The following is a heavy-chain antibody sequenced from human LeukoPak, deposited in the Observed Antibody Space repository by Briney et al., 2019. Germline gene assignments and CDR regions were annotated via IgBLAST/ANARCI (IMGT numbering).Heavy chain of an antibody. CDR1: GGSVIGSY. D-gene: IGHD3-22*01. J-gene: IGHJ4*02. CDR3: ARSRNYDTTGFNPSYYLDS. Sequence: SETLSLTCTVSGGSVIGSYWTWIRQSPGGSLQYLGYIYNTVDVNYSPSLKSRVTISIDMSRNQVSLRLTSVTAADTAIYYCARSRNYDTTGFNPSYYLDSRGQGALVTVAS. V-gene: IGHV4-59*02. CDR2: IYNTVDV.